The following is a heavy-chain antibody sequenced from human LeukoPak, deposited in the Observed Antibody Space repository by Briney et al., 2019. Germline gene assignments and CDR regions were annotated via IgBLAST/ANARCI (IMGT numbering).Heavy chain of an antibody. V-gene: IGHV3-21*01. J-gene: IGHJ4*02. CDR3: ARDPSVTSSHY. D-gene: IGHD4-17*01. CDR2: ISSSSSYI. CDR1: GFTMRTYG. Sequence: GSLRLSCVASGFTMRTYGMSWVRQAPGKGLEWVSSISSSSSYIYYADSVKGRFTISRDNAKNSLYLQMNSLRAEDTAVYYCARDPSVTSSHYWGQGTLVTVSS.